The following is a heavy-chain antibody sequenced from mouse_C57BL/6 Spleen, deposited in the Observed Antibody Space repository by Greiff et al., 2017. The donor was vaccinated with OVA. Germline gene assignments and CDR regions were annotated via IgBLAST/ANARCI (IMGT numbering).Heavy chain of an antibody. J-gene: IGHJ2*01. V-gene: IGHV1-7*01. CDR2: INPSSGYN. CDR3: ARYYYFDY. CDR1: GYTFTSYW. Sequence: VQLVESGAELAKPGASVKLSCKASGYTFTSYWMHWVQQRPGQGLEWIGYINPSSGYNKYNQKFKDKATLTADKSSSTAYMQLSSLTYEDSAVYYCARYYYFDYWGQGTTLTVSS.